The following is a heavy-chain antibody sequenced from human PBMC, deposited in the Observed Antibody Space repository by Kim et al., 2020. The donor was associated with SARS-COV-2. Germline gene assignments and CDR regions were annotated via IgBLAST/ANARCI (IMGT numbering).Heavy chain of an antibody. V-gene: IGHV4-34*01. CDR1: GGSFSGYY. Sequence: SETLSLTCAVYGGSFSGYYWSWIRQPPGKGLEWIGEINHSGSTNYNPSLKSRVTISVDTSKNQFSLKLSSVTAADTAVYYCARVRKRITMIVVAYYFDYWGQGTLVTVSS. J-gene: IGHJ4*02. CDR2: INHSGST. D-gene: IGHD3-22*01. CDR3: ARVRKRITMIVVAYYFDY.